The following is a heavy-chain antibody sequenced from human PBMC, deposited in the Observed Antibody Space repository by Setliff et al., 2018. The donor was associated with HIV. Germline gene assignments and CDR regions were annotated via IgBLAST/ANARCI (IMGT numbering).Heavy chain of an antibody. CDR1: GFTFSNAW. CDR2: FIGSADTM. D-gene: IGHD6-13*01. CDR3: AKDPVRAHGGSGWYYFDS. V-gene: IGHV3-23*01. J-gene: IGHJ4*02. Sequence: GGSLRLSCAASGFTFSNAWMSWVRQAPGKGLEWVAGFIGSADTMYYEDSVKGRFAISRDNSKNTLYLQMNNLRVEDTAIYYCAKDPVRAHGGSGWYYFDSWGQGTLVTVSS.